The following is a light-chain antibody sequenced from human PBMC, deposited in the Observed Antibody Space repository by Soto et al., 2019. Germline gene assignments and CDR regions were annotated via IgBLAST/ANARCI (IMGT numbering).Light chain of an antibody. V-gene: IGKV3-15*01. CDR2: GAS. CDR3: QQYTKWPR. J-gene: IGKJ3*01. CDR1: QSVGSN. Sequence: EIVMTQSPATLSVSPGERATLSCRASQSVGSNLAWYQQKPGQAPRLLIYGASTRANGIPARFSGTGSGTEFTLTISSLQSEDFALYYCQQYTKWPRFGPGTKGD.